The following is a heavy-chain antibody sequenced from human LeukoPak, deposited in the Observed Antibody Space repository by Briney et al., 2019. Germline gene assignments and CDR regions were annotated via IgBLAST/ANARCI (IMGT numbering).Heavy chain of an antibody. Sequence: ASVKVSCKASGYTFSSYDINLVRQATGQGLEWMGWMNPNSGNTDYAQRFQGRVTMTRNTSISTAYMELSSLRSEDTAVYYCARGDFGDYFLDYWGQGTLVTVSS. CDR2: MNPNSGNT. CDR3: ARGDFGDYFLDY. D-gene: IGHD4-17*01. J-gene: IGHJ4*02. V-gene: IGHV1-8*01. CDR1: GYTFSSYD.